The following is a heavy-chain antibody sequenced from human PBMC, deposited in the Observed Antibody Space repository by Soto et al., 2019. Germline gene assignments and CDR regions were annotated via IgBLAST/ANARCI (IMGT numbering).Heavy chain of an antibody. CDR2: IYYTGST. Sequence: QVQLQESGPGPVKPSQTLSLSCSVSGGSISSGDYYWSWISQPPGKGLEWIGYIYYTGSTYYNPSLKSRVTISVYTSKNQFSLNLSSVTAADTAVYYCARVGYCSGDTCYLAWFDPWGRGTQVTVSS. J-gene: IGHJ5*02. D-gene: IGHD2-15*01. V-gene: IGHV4-30-4*01. CDR1: GGSISSGDYY. CDR3: ARVGYCSGDTCYLAWFDP.